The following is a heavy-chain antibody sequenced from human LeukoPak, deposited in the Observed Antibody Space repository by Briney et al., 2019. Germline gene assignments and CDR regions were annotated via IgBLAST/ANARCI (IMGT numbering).Heavy chain of an antibody. CDR1: GFTFGDYA. CDR2: IRRKACGRTT. J-gene: IGHJ4*02. Sequence: GGSLRLSCTAYGFTFGDYAMSWVRQAPGKGLEWVGFIRRKACGRTTEYAASVKGRFTISRDDSKSIAYLQMNSLKTEDTAVYYCARGPQPGLDYWGQGTLVTVSS. CDR3: ARGPQPGLDY. D-gene: IGHD1-14*01. V-gene: IGHV3-49*04.